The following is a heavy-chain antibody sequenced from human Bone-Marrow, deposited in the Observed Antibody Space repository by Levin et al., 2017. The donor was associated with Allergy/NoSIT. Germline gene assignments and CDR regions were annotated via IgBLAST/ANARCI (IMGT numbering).Heavy chain of an antibody. CDR3: ARSYGVVRGGLGDY. CDR2: IWYDGSNK. D-gene: IGHD3-10*01. Sequence: GGSLRLSCAASGFTFSSYGMHWVRQAPGKGLEWVAVIWYDGSNKYYADSVKGRFTISRDNSKNTLYLQMNSLRAEDTAVYYCARSYGVVRGGLGDYWGQGTLVTVSS. J-gene: IGHJ4*02. CDR1: GFTFSSYG. V-gene: IGHV3-33*01.